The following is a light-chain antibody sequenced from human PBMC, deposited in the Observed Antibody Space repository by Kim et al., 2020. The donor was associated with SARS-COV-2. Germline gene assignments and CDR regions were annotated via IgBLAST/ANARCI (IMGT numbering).Light chain of an antibody. CDR2: DAS. CDR1: QSISSS. CDR3: QQRNSWPLT. Sequence: LTPGERATLSGRASQSISSSLAWYQQKPGQPPRLFIYDASNRATGIPARFSGSGYGTDFTLTIGSLEPEDFAVYYCQQRNSWPLTFGGGTKVDIK. V-gene: IGKV3-11*01. J-gene: IGKJ4*01.